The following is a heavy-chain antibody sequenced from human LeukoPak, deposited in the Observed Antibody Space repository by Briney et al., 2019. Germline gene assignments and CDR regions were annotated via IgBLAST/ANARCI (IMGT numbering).Heavy chain of an antibody. D-gene: IGHD3-10*01. V-gene: IGHV3-21*01. CDR3: VRDTSGSSVITYFDT. CDR1: GFTFSSQS. J-gene: IGHJ4*02. CDR2: IDDGSSYI. Sequence: GRSLRLSCVATGFTFSSQSMSCVRLDPRKGMEWLSYIDDGSSYISYADSVKGRFTISRDNARNSLHLQMNSLRVEDTAVYYCVRDTSGSSVITYFDTWGQGTLVTVSS.